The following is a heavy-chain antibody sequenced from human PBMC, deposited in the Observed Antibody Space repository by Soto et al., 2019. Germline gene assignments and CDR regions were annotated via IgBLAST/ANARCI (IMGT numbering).Heavy chain of an antibody. J-gene: IGHJ4*02. V-gene: IGHV4-61*01. CDR1: GGSFKSGSYF. CDR3: ARDYDYFDH. Sequence: QVLLQEPGPGLLRPSEPLSLTCSVSGGSFKSGSYFWSWIRQSPGKGLEWIGYVYYTGRTSYNPSLKSRVTISADTSKSQFSLILTSVTAADTAVYYCARDYDYFDHCGQGSLVTVSS. CDR2: VYYTGRT. D-gene: IGHD3-16*01.